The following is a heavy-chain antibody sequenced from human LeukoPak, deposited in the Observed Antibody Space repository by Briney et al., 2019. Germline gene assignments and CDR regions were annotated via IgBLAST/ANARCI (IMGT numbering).Heavy chain of an antibody. CDR1: GGSINNHY. Sequence: SETLSLSCTVSGGSINNHYWSWIRQPPGKGLEWIGYIYCSGSTNYNPPFKSRATISVDTSKNQFSLKLTSVTAADTAVYYCARDRDVGTYYYYYGLDVWGQGTTVTVSS. D-gene: IGHD1-26*01. V-gene: IGHV4-59*11. CDR3: ARDRDVGTYYYYYGLDV. J-gene: IGHJ6*02. CDR2: IYCSGST.